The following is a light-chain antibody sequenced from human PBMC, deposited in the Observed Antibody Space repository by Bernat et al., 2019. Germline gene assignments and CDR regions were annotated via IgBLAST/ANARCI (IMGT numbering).Light chain of an antibody. J-gene: IGLJ2*01. CDR2: DVN. CDR1: SSDVGGHDH. Sequence: QSALTQPASVSGSPGQSITISCTGTSSDVGGHDHVAWYQRRPGRAPKLLIYDVNIRPSGVSNRFSGSKSGNTASLTISGLQAEDEADYHCGSYSTTSTQVFGGGTKLTVL. CDR3: GSYSTTSTQV. V-gene: IGLV2-14*01.